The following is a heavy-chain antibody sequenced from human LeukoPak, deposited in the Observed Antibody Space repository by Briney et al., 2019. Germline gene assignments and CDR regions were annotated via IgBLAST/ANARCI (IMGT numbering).Heavy chain of an antibody. V-gene: IGHV3-53*01. J-gene: IGHJ3*02. D-gene: IGHD2-2*01. CDR3: ASKGSGYCRSTNCQGAFDI. CDR1: GFTVSSNY. Sequence: GGSLRLSCAASGFTVSSNYMSWVRQAPGKGLEWVSILYSGGTTYYADSVKGRFTISRDNSKNTLYLQMNTVRAEDTAVYYCASKGSGYCRSTNCQGAFDIWGQGTMVTVSS. CDR2: LYSGGTT.